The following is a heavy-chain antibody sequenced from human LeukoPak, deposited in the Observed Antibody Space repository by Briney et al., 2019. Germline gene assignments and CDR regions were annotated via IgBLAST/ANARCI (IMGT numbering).Heavy chain of an antibody. D-gene: IGHD2-15*01. Sequence: GGSLRLSCAASGFTFSSYGMSWVRQAPGKGLEWVALILYDGSNKYYADSVKGRFTISRDNSKNTLYLQMNSLRAEDTAVYYCARAVSGGSCYWFDPWGQGTLVTVSS. CDR2: ILYDGSNK. CDR1: GFTFSSYG. J-gene: IGHJ5*02. V-gene: IGHV3-30*03. CDR3: ARAVSGGSCYWFDP.